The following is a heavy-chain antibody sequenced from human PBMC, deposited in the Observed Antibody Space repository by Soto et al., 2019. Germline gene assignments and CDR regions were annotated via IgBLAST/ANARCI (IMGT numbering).Heavy chain of an antibody. CDR1: GDSISSYY. CDR2: IYSSGVT. D-gene: IGHD2-2*01. V-gene: IGHV4-59*08. Sequence: QVQLQESGPGLVKPSETLSLTCTVSGDSISSYYWSWIRQPPGKGLEWVGYIYSSGVTNYNPSLKSRVTLSVDTSKNQFSLTLTSVTAAYTAVYYFARQNKVTSRQYSFDSWGQGTLVTVYS. J-gene: IGHJ4*01. CDR3: ARQNKVTSRQYSFDS.